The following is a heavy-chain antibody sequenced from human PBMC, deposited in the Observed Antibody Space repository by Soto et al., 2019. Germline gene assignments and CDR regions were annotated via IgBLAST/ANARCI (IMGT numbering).Heavy chain of an antibody. Sequence: QVQVVQSGAEVKKPGSSGKVSCKASGGTFSNYAISWVRQAPGHGLEWGGGNIPLTETAVYAQTVQGRLTITEDEVSRAAYMELSSLRSDDTAVYYGAIGTRNRWTCDFWGQGTVVTVSS. J-gene: IGHJ4*02. CDR3: AIGTRNRWTCDF. D-gene: IGHD1-1*01. V-gene: IGHV1-69*01. CDR2: NIPLTETA. CDR1: GGTFSNYA.